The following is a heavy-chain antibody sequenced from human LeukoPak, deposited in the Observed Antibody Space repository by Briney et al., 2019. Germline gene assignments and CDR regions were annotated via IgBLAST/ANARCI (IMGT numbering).Heavy chain of an antibody. CDR1: GFTFNNYA. V-gene: IGHV3-23*01. CDR2: XXDXXXXX. D-gene: IGHD3-10*01. CDR3: ARSLWFGEFPGAGGFDY. J-gene: IGHJ4*02. Sequence: GGSLRLSCAASGFTFNNYAMNWVRQAPGKXXXXXXXXXDXXXXXXYXXXXXXXFXXXXXXSKHTLYLQMNTLRAEDTAVYYCARSLWFGEFPGAGGFDYWGQGTLVTVSS.